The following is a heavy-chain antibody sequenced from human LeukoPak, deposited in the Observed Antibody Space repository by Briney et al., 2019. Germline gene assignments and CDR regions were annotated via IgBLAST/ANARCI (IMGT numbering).Heavy chain of an antibody. D-gene: IGHD3-3*01. CDR1: GYTFTSYG. CDR2: ISAYNGNT. CDR3: ARTVATGPFYDFWSGYYLLDY. Sequence: ASVKVSCKASGYTFTSYGISWVRQAPGQGLEWMGWISAYNGNTNYAQKLQGRVTMTTDTSTSTAYMELRSLRSDDTAVYYCARTVATGPFYDFWSGYYLLDYWGQGTLVTVSS. J-gene: IGHJ4*02. V-gene: IGHV1-18*01.